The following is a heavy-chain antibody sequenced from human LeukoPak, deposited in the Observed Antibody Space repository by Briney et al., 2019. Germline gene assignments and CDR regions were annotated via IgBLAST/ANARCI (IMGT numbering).Heavy chain of an antibody. V-gene: IGHV3-11*01. CDR3: ASIVSSGWMFDD. CDR1: GFTFSDYY. CDR2: ISGRGSTI. Sequence: GGSLRLSCAASGFTFSDYYMSWIRQAPGKGLEWVSYISGRGSTIYYADSVKGRFTISRDNAKNSLYLQMNSLRAEDTAVYYCASIVSSGWMFDDWGQGTLVTVSS. D-gene: IGHD6-19*01. J-gene: IGHJ4*02.